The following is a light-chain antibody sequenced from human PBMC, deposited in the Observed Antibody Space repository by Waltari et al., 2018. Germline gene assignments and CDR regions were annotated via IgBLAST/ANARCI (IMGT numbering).Light chain of an antibody. CDR3: SSYTSSSTLV. V-gene: IGLV2-14*01. J-gene: IGLJ3*02. CDR1: SSDVGGSNY. CDR2: EVS. Sequence: QSALTQPASVSGSPGQSITISCTGTSSDVGGSNYVPWYQQHPGIAPKLRIYEVSNRPSGVSKRFSGSNACTTASLTISGLQAEDEADYYCSSYTSSSTLVFGGGTKLTVL.